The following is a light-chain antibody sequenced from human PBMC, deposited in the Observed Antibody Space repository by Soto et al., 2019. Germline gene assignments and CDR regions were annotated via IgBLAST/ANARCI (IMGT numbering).Light chain of an antibody. Sequence: QSVLTQPASVSGSPGQSITISCTGSSSDVGGFNYVSWYQQHPGNAPKLLIYEVSNRPSGVSGRFSASKSGNTASLTISGLQAEDEADYYCCSYTRSATLVFAGRTKLTVL. CDR1: SSDVGGFNY. V-gene: IGLV2-14*03. CDR3: CSYTRSATLV. CDR2: EVS. J-gene: IGLJ2*01.